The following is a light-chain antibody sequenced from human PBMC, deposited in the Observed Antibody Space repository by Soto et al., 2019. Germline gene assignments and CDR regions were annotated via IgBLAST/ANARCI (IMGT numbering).Light chain of an antibody. CDR2: YNS. CDR1: NIGSKS. V-gene: IGLV3-21*04. CDR3: QVWDSSSDLVV. J-gene: IGLJ2*01. Sequence: SYELAQPPSVSVAPGKTARITCGGNNIGSKSAHWYQQKPGQAPVVVIYYNSDRPSGIPERFSGSNSGNTATLTISSVEAGDEADYHCQVWDSSSDLVVFGGGTKLTVL.